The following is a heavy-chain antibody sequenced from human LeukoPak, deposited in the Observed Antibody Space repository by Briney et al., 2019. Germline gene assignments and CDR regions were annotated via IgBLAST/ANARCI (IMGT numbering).Heavy chain of an antibody. V-gene: IGHV1-69*04. J-gene: IGHJ1*01. CDR2: IIPILGIA. D-gene: IGHD3-22*01. Sequence: SVTVSCKASGGTFSSYAISWVRQAPGQGLEWMGRIIPILGIANYAQKFQGRVTITADKSTSTAYMELSSLRSEDTAVYYCARRSSGYYFEEYFQHWGQGTLVTVSS. CDR1: GGTFSSYA. CDR3: ARRSSGYYFEEYFQH.